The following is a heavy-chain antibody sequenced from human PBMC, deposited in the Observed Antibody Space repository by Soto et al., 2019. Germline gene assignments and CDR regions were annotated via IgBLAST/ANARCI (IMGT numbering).Heavy chain of an antibody. V-gene: IGHV1-69*13. D-gene: IGHD1-7*01. Sequence: GASVQVSCKAAGGTFSSYAISWVRQAPGQGLEWMGGIIPNFGTLNYAQKFQGRVTITADDSTSTAYMELSSLRSEDTAVYYCARVSGALELPHYYFAYWGQGTLVTVSS. J-gene: IGHJ4*02. CDR3: ARVSGALELPHYYFAY. CDR2: IIPNFGTL. CDR1: GGTFSSYA.